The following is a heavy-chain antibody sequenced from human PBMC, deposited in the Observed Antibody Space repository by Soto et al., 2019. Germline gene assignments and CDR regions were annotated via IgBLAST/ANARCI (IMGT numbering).Heavy chain of an antibody. CDR1: GDSVSSNSAA. CDR3: ASGYYYGSGSYGHYGMDV. CDR2: TYYRSKWYN. V-gene: IGHV6-1*01. J-gene: IGHJ6*02. D-gene: IGHD3-10*01. Sequence: SQTLSLICAISGDSVSSNSAAWNWIRQSPSRGLEWLGRTYYRSKWYNDYAVSVKSRITINPDTSKNQFSLQLNSVTPEDTAVYYCASGYYYGSGSYGHYGMDVWGQGTTVTVSS.